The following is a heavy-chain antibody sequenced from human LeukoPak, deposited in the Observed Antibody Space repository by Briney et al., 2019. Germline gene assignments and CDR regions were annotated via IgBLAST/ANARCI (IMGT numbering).Heavy chain of an antibody. J-gene: IGHJ4*02. CDR2: IYHSGST. D-gene: IGHD6-19*01. Sequence: SETLSLTCTVSGYSISSGYYWGWIRRPPGKGLEWIGSIYHSGSTYYNPSLKSRVTISVDTSKNQFSLKLSSVTAADTAVYYCARVGQWLVRDFDYWGQGTLVTVSS. CDR1: GYSISSGYY. V-gene: IGHV4-38-2*02. CDR3: ARVGQWLVRDFDY.